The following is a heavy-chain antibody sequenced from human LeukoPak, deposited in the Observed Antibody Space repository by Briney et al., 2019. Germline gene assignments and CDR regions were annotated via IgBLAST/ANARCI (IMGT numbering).Heavy chain of an antibody. D-gene: IGHD1-26*01. V-gene: IGHV4-39*01. CDR1: GGSISSSSHY. CDR2: IYYSGST. CDR3: ARTIVGAPDY. J-gene: IGHJ4*02. Sequence: PSETLSLTCTVSGGSISSSSHYWGWIRQPPGKGLEWIRSIYYSGSTYYNPSLKSRVTISVDTSKNQFSLKLSSVTAADTAVYYCARTIVGAPDYWGQGTLVTVSS.